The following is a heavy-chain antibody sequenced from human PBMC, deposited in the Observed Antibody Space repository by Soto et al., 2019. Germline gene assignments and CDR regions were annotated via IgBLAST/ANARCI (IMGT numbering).Heavy chain of an antibody. CDR1: GGSISSFY. D-gene: IGHD6-6*01. Sequence: QVQLEESGPGLVKSSETLSLTCTVSGGSISSFYWSWIRQPPGKEMEWIGFFYYTGRTGYNASLKRRFSISGDMSKNQFYLRLSSVTAADTAVYYCARILAAPPHYYYYYMDAWGKGTTVTVSS. CDR3: ARILAAPPHYYYYYMDA. V-gene: IGHV4-59*08. CDR2: FYYTGRT. J-gene: IGHJ6*03.